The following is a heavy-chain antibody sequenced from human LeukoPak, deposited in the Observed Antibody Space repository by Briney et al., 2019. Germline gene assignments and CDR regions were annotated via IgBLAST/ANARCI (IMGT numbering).Heavy chain of an antibody. CDR3: ARQNYDFWSGYSTNNRFDP. D-gene: IGHD3-3*01. CDR1: GYSISSGYY. Sequence: PSETLSLTCAVSGYSISSGYYWGWIRQPPGEGLEWIGSIYHSGITYYNPSLKSRVTISVDTSKNQFSLKLSSVTAADTAVYYCARQNYDFWSGYSTNNRFDPWGQGTLVTVSS. J-gene: IGHJ5*02. V-gene: IGHV4-38-2*01. CDR2: IYHSGIT.